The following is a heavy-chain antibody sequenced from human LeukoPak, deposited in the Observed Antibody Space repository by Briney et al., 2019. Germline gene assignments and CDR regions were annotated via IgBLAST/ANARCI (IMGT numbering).Heavy chain of an antibody. CDR1: GYTFTSHG. J-gene: IGHJ4*02. Sequence: GASVKVSCKASGYTFTSHGINWLRQAPGQGLEWMGWVSGYNGNTDYAQKFQGRVTMTTDRSTNTVYMELRSLRSDDTAAYYCARDRPVMITFGGVIIAAYWGQGTLVSVSS. V-gene: IGHV1-18*01. D-gene: IGHD3-16*02. CDR3: ARDRPVMITFGGVIIAAY. CDR2: VSGYNGNT.